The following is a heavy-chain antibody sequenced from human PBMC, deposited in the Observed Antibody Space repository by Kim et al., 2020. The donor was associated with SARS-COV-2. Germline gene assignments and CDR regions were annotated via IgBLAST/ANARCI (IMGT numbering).Heavy chain of an antibody. CDR1: GFTFSDYY. CDR2: ISSSSSYT. Sequence: GGSLRLSCVASGFTFSDYYMSWIRQAPGKGLEWVSYISSSSSYTNYADSVKGRFTISRDNAKNSLYLQMNSLRAEDTAVYYCARPLESSGYYHYYYYYGMDVWGQGTTVTVSS. V-gene: IGHV3-11*03. J-gene: IGHJ6*02. CDR3: ARPLESSGYYHYYYYYGMDV. D-gene: IGHD3-22*01.